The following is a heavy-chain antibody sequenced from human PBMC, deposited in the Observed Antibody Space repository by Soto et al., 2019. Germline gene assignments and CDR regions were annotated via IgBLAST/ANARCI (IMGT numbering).Heavy chain of an antibody. CDR2: IYYSGST. D-gene: IGHD3-22*01. CDR3: ARHSSSGYFFDY. CDR1: GDSITSYN. V-gene: IGHV4-59*05. Sequence: SETLSLTCAVSGDSITSYNWNWLRQPPGKALEWIGSIYYSGSTYYNPSLKSRVTISVDTSKNQFSLKLSSVTAADTAVYYCARHSSSGYFFDYWGQGTLVTVSS. J-gene: IGHJ4*02.